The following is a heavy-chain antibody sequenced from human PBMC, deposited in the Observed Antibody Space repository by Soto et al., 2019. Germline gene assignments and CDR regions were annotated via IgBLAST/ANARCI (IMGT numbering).Heavy chain of an antibody. V-gene: IGHV4-34*01. Sequence: SETLSLTCAVYGGSFRGYYWSWIRQPPGKGLEWIGEINHSGSTNYNPSLKSRVTISVDTSKNQFSLKLSSVTAADTAVYYCARGVGTEDCFDYWGQGTLVTVSS. D-gene: IGHD2-8*02. CDR3: ARGVGTEDCFDY. J-gene: IGHJ4*02. CDR2: INHSGST. CDR1: GGSFRGYY.